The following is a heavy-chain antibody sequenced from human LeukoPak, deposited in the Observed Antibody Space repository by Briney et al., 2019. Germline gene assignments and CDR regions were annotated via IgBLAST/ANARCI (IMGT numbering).Heavy chain of an antibody. CDR3: ARDGGLGNDAPNDY. CDR2: INPSGGST. V-gene: IGHV1-46*01. CDR1: GGTFSSYA. J-gene: IGHJ4*02. Sequence: ASVKVSCKASGGTFSSYAISWVRQAPGQGLEWMGIINPSGGSTSYAQKFQGRVTMTRDTSTSTVYMELSSLRSEDTAVYYCARDGGLGNDAPNDYWGQGTLVTVSS. D-gene: IGHD1-1*01.